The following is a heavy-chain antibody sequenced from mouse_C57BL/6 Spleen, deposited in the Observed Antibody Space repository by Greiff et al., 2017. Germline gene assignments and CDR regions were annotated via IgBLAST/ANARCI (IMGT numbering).Heavy chain of an antibody. V-gene: IGHV1-81*01. D-gene: IGHD1-2*01. CDR2: IYPRSGNT. Sequence: QVQLKQSGAELARPGASVKLSCKASGYTFTSYGISWVKQRTGQGLEWIGEIYPRSGNTYYNEKFKGKATLTADKSSSTAYMELRSLTSEDSAVYFCARRTTAGYAMDYWGQGTSVTVSS. CDR1: GYTFTSYG. J-gene: IGHJ4*01. CDR3: ARRTTAGYAMDY.